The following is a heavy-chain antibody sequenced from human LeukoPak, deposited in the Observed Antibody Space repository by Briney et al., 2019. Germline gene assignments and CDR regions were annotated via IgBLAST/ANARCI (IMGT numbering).Heavy chain of an antibody. Sequence: PGGSLRLSCAASGIIFSNYWMHWVRQAPGKGLVWVSRINRDGSSTSYADSVKGRFTISRDNAKNSLYLQMNSLRAEDTAVYYCARVRYYYDTSGYRYYMDVWGKGTTVTISS. V-gene: IGHV3-74*01. CDR2: INRDGSST. J-gene: IGHJ6*03. D-gene: IGHD3-22*01. CDR3: ARVRYYYDTSGYRYYMDV. CDR1: GIIFSNYW.